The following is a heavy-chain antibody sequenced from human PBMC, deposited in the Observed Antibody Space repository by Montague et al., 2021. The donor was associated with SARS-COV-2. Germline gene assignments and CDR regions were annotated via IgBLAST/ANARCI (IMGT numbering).Heavy chain of an antibody. Sequence: SETLSLTCAVYGGSFSGYYWSWIRQPPGKGLEWIGEINHSGSTNYNPSLKSRVTISVDTSKNQSSLKLSSVTAADTAVYYCATLPSSITIFGVVQGYYFDDWGQGTLVTVSS. CDR2: INHSGST. V-gene: IGHV4-34*01. CDR1: GGSFSGYY. CDR3: ATLPSSITIFGVVQGYYFDD. D-gene: IGHD3-3*01. J-gene: IGHJ4*02.